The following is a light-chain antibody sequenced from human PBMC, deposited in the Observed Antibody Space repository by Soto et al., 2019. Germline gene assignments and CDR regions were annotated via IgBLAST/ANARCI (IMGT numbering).Light chain of an antibody. CDR1: TSNIGSGYD. V-gene: IGLV1-40*01. CDR3: QSYDNSLSGWV. CDR2: ANI. Sequence: QSVLTQPPSVSGAPGQGVTISCTGSTSNIGSGYDVHWYQQVPGLAPKLLIYANINRPSGVPDRFSGSKSGTSASLAITGLQAEDEADYYCQSYDNSLSGWVFGGGTKRTVL. J-gene: IGLJ2*01.